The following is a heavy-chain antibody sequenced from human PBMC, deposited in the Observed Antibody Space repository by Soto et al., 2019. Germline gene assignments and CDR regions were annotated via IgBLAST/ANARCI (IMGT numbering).Heavy chain of an antibody. CDR1: GFSHSTSGAG. Sequence: SGPTLVNLTQTLTLTCTFSGFSHSTSGAGVGWFRQPPGKAMEWLALIYWNDDKRYSPSLKSRLAITKDTSKNHVVLTMTNMDPVDTATYYCAHRRSLQKDPYYWGQGTLVTVSS. J-gene: IGHJ4*02. CDR3: AHRRSLQKDPYY. CDR2: IYWNDDK. D-gene: IGHD4-4*01. V-gene: IGHV2-5*01.